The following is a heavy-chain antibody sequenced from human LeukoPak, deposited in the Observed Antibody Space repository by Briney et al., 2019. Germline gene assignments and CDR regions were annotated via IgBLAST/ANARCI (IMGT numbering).Heavy chain of an antibody. Sequence: PGGSLRLSCAASGFTFRSYWMSWVRQAPGKGLEWVANIEQDGSEKYYVDSVKGRFTISRDNAKNSLYLQMNSLRAEDTAVYYCATYITMVRGPKYYFDYWGQGILVTVSS. J-gene: IGHJ4*02. CDR3: ATYITMVRGPKYYFDY. CDR1: GFTFRSYW. CDR2: IEQDGSEK. D-gene: IGHD3-10*01. V-gene: IGHV3-7*01.